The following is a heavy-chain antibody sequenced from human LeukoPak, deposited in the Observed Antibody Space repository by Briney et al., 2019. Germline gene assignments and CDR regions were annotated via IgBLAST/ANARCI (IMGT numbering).Heavy chain of an antibody. J-gene: IGHJ4*02. Sequence: GASVKVSCKASGYTFTSYYMHWVRQAPGQGLEWVGIINPSVGSTSYAPKLQGRVTMTRDTSTNTVYMELSSLRPEDTAVYYCARAPANYGIDDYWGQGTLVTVSS. CDR1: GYTFTSYY. CDR2: INPSVGST. CDR3: ARAPANYGIDDY. D-gene: IGHD3-16*01. V-gene: IGHV1-46*04.